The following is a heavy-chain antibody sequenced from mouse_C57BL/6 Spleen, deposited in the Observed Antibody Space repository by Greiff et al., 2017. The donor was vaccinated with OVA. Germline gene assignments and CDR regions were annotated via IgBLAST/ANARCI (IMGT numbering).Heavy chain of an antibody. V-gene: IGHV2-9-1*01. CDR3: ARYDYDGYFDY. CDR2: IWTGGGT. J-gene: IGHJ2*01. D-gene: IGHD2-4*01. Sequence: VQLQQSGPGLVAPSQSLSITCTVSGFSLTSYAISWVRQPPGKGLEWLGVIWTGGGTNYNSAPKSRLSISKDNSKNQVFLKMNSLQTDDTARNYCARYDYDGYFDYWGKGTTLTVSS. CDR1: GFSLTSYA.